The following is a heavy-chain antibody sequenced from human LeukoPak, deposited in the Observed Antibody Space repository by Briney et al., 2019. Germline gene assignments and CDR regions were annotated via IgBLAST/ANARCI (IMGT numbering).Heavy chain of an antibody. CDR3: ARVDGHSSGYRPFDY. V-gene: IGHV3-30*19. D-gene: IGHD3-22*01. CDR2: ISYDGSNK. CDR1: GFTFSSYG. J-gene: IGHJ4*02. Sequence: PGGSLRLSCVASGFTFSSYGMHWVRQAPGKGLEWVAVISYDGSNKYYADSVKGRFTISRDNSKNTVYVQMNSLRAEDTAVYYCARVDGHSSGYRPFDYWGQGTLVTVSS.